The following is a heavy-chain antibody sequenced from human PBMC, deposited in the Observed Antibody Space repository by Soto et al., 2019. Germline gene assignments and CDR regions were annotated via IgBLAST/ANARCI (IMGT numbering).Heavy chain of an antibody. Sequence: EVQLVESGGGLVKPGGSLRLSCAASGFTFSNAWMSWVRQAPGKGLEWVGRIKSKTDGGTTDYAAPVKGRFTISRDDSKNTLYLQMNSLKTEDTAVYYCTTRELVLVAFDIWGQGTMVTVSS. J-gene: IGHJ3*02. CDR3: TTRELVLVAFDI. CDR1: GFTFSNAW. V-gene: IGHV3-15*01. D-gene: IGHD3-9*01. CDR2: IKSKTDGGTT.